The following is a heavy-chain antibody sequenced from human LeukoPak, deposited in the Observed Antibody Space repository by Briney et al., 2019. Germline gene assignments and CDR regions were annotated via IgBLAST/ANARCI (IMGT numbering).Heavy chain of an antibody. CDR2: IGTAGDT. J-gene: IGHJ4*02. V-gene: IGHV3-13*04. CDR1: GFTFSNYD. Sequence: GSLRLSCAASGFTFSNYDMHWVRQAPGKGLEWVSGIGTAGDTYYPGSVKGRFTISRENAKNSLCLQMNSLRAGDTAVYYCVAALWGRNYWGQGTLVTVSS. CDR3: VAALWGRNY. D-gene: IGHD2/OR15-2a*01.